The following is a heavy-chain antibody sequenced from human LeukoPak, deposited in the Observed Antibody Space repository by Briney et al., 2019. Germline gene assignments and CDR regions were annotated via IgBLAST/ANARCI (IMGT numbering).Heavy chain of an antibody. CDR2: ISGSGGST. CDR3: AKAAHSLSYYYMDV. CDR1: GFTFSSYA. V-gene: IGHV3-23*01. Sequence: GGSLRLSCAASGFTFSSYAMSWVRQAPGKGLEWVSAISGSGGSTYYADSVKGRFTISRDSSENTLFLQMHSLRAEDTALYYCAKAAHSLSYYYMDVWGKGTTVTVSS. D-gene: IGHD3-10*01. J-gene: IGHJ6*03.